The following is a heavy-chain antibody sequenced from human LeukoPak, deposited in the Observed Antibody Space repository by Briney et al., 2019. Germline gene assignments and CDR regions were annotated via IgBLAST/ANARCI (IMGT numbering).Heavy chain of an antibody. V-gene: IGHV3-7*01. CDR2: IKQDGSEK. CDR1: GFTFSSYW. D-gene: IGHD5-18*01. J-gene: IGHJ6*03. Sequence: GGSLRLSCAASGFTFSSYWMSWVRQAPGKGLEWVANIKQDGSEKYSVDSVKGQFTISRDNAKNSLYLQMNSLRTEDTAVYYCARDVRGSVTSYFYYYMDVWGKGTTVTVSS. CDR3: ARDVRGSVTSYFYYYMDV.